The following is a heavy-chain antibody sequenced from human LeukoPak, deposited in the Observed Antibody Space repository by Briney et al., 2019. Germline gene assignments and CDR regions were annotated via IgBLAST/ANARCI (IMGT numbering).Heavy chain of an antibody. D-gene: IGHD2-15*01. CDR3: ARGYGGIVVVVEAMGT. V-gene: IGHV1-8*02. J-gene: IGHJ5*02. Sequence: ASVKVSCKASGYTFTTYGISWVRQAPGQGLEWMGWMNPNSGNTGYAQKFQGRVTMTRNTSISTAYMELSSLRSEDTAVYYCARGYGGIVVVVEAMGTWGQGTLVTVSS. CDR2: MNPNSGNT. CDR1: GYTFTTYG.